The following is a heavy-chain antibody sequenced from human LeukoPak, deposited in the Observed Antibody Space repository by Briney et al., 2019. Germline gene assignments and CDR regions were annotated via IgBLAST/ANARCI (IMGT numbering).Heavy chain of an antibody. CDR3: ARKLTGSFDI. Sequence: GGSLRLSCAASGFTFSSYGMNWVRQAPGKGLEWVSSISGTSAYIYYADSVRGRFTISRDNAKNSLYLQKNSLRAEDTAVYFCARKLTGSFDIWGQGTMVTVSS. D-gene: IGHD7-27*01. V-gene: IGHV3-21*01. J-gene: IGHJ3*02. CDR1: GFTFSSYG. CDR2: ISGTSAYI.